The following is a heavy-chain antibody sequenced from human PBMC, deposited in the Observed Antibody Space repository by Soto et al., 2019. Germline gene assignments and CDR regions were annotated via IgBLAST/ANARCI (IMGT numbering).Heavy chain of an antibody. CDR3: AKDLPYGDATPYGMEV. CDR1: GFTFSSYA. CDR2: ISGSGGST. D-gene: IGHD4-17*01. J-gene: IGHJ6*02. V-gene: IGHV3-23*01. Sequence: EVQLLESGGGLVQPGGSLRLSCAASGFTFSSYAMSWVRQAPGKGLECVSAISGSGGSTYYADSVKCRFTISRDNSKNTLYLQMNSLRAEDTAVYYCAKDLPYGDATPYGMEVWGQGTTVTVSS.